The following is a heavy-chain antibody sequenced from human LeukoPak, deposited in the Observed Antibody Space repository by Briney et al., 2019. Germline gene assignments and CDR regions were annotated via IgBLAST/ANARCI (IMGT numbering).Heavy chain of an antibody. CDR2: ISGSGGST. Sequence: GGSLRLSCAASGFTFSSYAMSWVRQAPGKGLEWVSAISGSGGSTYYADSVKGRFTISRDNSKNTLYLQMNSLRAEDTAVYYCAKVTYCSGGSCYEAPDYWGQGTLVTVSS. CDR3: AKVTYCSGGSCYEAPDY. J-gene: IGHJ4*02. CDR1: GFTFSSYA. D-gene: IGHD2-15*01. V-gene: IGHV3-23*01.